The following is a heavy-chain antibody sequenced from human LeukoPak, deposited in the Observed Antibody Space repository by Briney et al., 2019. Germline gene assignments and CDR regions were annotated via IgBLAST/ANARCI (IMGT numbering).Heavy chain of an antibody. V-gene: IGHV3-7*01. CDR1: GFTFSRFW. J-gene: IGHJ3*02. CDR3: ARDRSGYSYGRDAFDI. Sequence: GGSLRLSCAASGFTFSRFWMSWVRQAPGKGLEWVANIKQDGSEKYYVDSVKGRFTISRDNAKNSLYLQMNSLRAEDTAVYYCARDRSGYSYGRDAFDIWGQGTMVTVSS. CDR2: IKQDGSEK. D-gene: IGHD5-18*01.